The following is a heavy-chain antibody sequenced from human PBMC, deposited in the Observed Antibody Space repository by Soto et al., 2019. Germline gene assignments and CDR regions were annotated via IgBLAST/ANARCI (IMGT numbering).Heavy chain of an antibody. J-gene: IGHJ3*02. CDR1: GYTFTSYY. CDR3: ARVSHGPTGDDAFDI. CDR2: INPSGGST. Sequence: GASVKVSCKASGYTFTSYYMHWVRQAPGQGLEWMGIINPSGGSTSYAQKFQGRVTMTRDTSTSTVYMELSSLRSEDTAVYYCARVSHGPTGDDAFDIWGQGTMVTVSS. V-gene: IGHV1-46*01. D-gene: IGHD3-16*01.